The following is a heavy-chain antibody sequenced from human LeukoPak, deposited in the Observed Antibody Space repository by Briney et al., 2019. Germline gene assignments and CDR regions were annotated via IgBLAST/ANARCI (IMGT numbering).Heavy chain of an antibody. CDR2: INPSSGAT. V-gene: IGHV1-46*01. J-gene: IGHJ6*02. Sequence: GASVKVSCKTSGYTFTSYYIHWVRQAPGQGLEWMGIINPSSGATNYAQKFQGRVTMTRDTSTSTVYMELSSQRSEDTAGYYCARATNFYYYYGMDVWGQGTTVTVSS. D-gene: IGHD1-26*01. CDR1: GYTFTSYY. CDR3: ARATNFYYYYGMDV.